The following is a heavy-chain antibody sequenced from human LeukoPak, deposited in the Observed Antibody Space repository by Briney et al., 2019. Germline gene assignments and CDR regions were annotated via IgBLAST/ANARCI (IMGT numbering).Heavy chain of an antibody. J-gene: IGHJ4*02. CDR2: FNPNSGGT. CDR1: GYTFTGYY. D-gene: IGHD4-23*01. Sequence: ASVKVSCKASGYTFTGYYMHWVRQAPGQGLEWMGWFNPNSGGTNYAQKFQGRVTMTRDTSISTAYMELSRLRSDDTAVYYCARDPNYGGNSGEFDYWGQGTLVTVSS. CDR3: ARDPNYGGNSGEFDY. V-gene: IGHV1-2*02.